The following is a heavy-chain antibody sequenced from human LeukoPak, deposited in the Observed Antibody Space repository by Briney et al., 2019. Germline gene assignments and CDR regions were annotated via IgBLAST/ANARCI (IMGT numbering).Heavy chain of an antibody. CDR1: GFTFSSHA. J-gene: IGHJ4*02. V-gene: IGHV3-23*01. D-gene: IGHD6-13*01. Sequence: GGSLRLSCAASGFTFSSHAMSWVRQAPGKGLEWVSAISGSGGSTYYADSVKGRFTTSRDNSKNTLYLQMNSLEAEDTAVYYCAKANPAAGLDYWGQGTLVTVSS. CDR2: ISGSGGST. CDR3: AKANPAAGLDY.